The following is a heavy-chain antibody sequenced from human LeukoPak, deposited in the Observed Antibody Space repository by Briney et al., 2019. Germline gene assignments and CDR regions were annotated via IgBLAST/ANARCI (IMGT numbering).Heavy chain of an antibody. Sequence: QSGGSLRLSCAASGFTFSSYEMNWVRQAPGKGLEWVSYISSSGSTIYYADSVKGRFTISRDNAKNSLYLQMNSLRAEDTAVYYCAREHSGYDFPGRDYYYIDVWGKGTTVTVSS. CDR1: GFTFSSYE. CDR3: AREHSGYDFPGRDYYYIDV. J-gene: IGHJ6*03. CDR2: ISSSGSTI. D-gene: IGHD5-12*01. V-gene: IGHV3-48*03.